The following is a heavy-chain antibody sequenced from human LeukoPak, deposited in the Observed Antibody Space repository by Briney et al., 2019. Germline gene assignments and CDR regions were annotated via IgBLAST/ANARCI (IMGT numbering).Heavy chain of an antibody. V-gene: IGHV4-59*01. CDR2: IYYSGST. D-gene: IGHD4-23*01. J-gene: IGHJ3*02. Sequence: SETLSLTCTVSGGSISSYYWSWIWQPPGKGLEWIGYIYYSGSTNYNPSLKSRVTISVDTSKNQFSLKLSSVTAADTAVYYCARHQRGNSDAFDIWGQGTMVTVSS. CDR1: GGSISSYY. CDR3: ARHQRGNSDAFDI.